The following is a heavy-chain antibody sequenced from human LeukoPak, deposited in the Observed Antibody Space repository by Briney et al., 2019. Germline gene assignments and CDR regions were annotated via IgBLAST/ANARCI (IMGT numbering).Heavy chain of an antibody. V-gene: IGHV4-30-2*01. J-gene: IGHJ4*02. D-gene: IGHD3-22*01. CDR2: IYQSGST. Sequence: PSETLSLTCSVSGGSITTADYDWSWIRQPPGKGLEWIGYIYQSGSTYYSPSLKSRVTISVDKSKNQFSLKLSSVTAADTAVYYCASRSSGYYGYWGQGTLVTVSS. CDR3: ASRSSGYYGY. CDR1: GGSITTADYD.